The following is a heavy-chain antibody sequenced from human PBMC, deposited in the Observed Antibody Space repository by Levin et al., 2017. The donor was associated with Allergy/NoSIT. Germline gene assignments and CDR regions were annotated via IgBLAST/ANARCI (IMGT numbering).Heavy chain of an antibody. CDR2: ISYDGSNK. Sequence: AGGSLRLSCAASGFTFSSYAMHWVRQAPGKGLEWAAVISYDGSNKYYADSVKGRFTISRDNSKNTLYLQMNSLRAEDTAVYYCARSRRGYSPYYFDYWGQGTLVTVSS. J-gene: IGHJ4*02. D-gene: IGHD5-18*01. CDR1: GFTFSSYA. V-gene: IGHV3-30-3*01. CDR3: ARSRRGYSPYYFDY.